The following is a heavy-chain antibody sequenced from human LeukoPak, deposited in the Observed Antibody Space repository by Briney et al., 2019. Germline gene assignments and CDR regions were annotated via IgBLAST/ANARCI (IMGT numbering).Heavy chain of an antibody. Sequence: GESLRISCKGSGYSFTSYWTTWVRQMPGKGLEWMGRIGPSDSYTSYSPSFQGHVTISADKSISTAYLQWSSLKASDTAMYYCARHSYGSGNPTFDYWGQGTLVTVSS. D-gene: IGHD3-10*01. V-gene: IGHV5-10-1*01. CDR2: IGPSDSYT. CDR3: ARHSYGSGNPTFDY. J-gene: IGHJ4*02. CDR1: GYSFTSYW.